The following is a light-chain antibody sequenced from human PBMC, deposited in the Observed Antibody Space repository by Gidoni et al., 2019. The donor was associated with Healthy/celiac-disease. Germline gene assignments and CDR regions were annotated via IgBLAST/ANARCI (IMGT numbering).Light chain of an antibody. CDR1: QSISSY. J-gene: IGKJ1*01. Sequence: DIQMTQTPSPLSASLGDRVTITCRASQSISSYLNWYQQKPGKAPKLLIYAASSLQSGVPSRFSGSGSGKDFTLTISSLQPEDFATYYCQQSYSTPWTFGQGTKVEIK. CDR3: QQSYSTPWT. CDR2: AAS. V-gene: IGKV1-39*01.